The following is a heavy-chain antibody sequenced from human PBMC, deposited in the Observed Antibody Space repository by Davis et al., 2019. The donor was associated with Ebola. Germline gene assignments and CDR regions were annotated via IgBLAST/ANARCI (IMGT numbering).Heavy chain of an antibody. Sequence: ASVKVSCKASGYTFTNYGISWVRQAPGQGLEWMGRISAYDGSTNYAQKLQGRVTVTTDTSASTAYMEVRSLTSDDTAVYFCARSQSTSWYGLFDYWGQGTLVTVSS. D-gene: IGHD6-13*01. J-gene: IGHJ4*02. CDR1: GYTFTNYG. CDR3: ARSQSTSWYGLFDY. V-gene: IGHV1-18*01. CDR2: ISAYDGST.